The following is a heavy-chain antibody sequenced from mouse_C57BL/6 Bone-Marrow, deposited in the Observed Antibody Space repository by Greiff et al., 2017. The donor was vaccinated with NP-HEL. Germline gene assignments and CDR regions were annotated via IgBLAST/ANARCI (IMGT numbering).Heavy chain of an antibody. J-gene: IGHJ3*01. Sequence: QVQLQQPGAELVKPGASVKLSCKASGYTFTTYWMQWVKQRPGQGLEWIGEIDPSDSYTTYNQKFKGQATLTVDTSAGTSNMQLSSLTSEDSAVYYCARNAYYGRSYEFAYWGQGTLVTVSA. V-gene: IGHV1-50*01. D-gene: IGHD1-1*01. CDR3: ARNAYYGRSYEFAY. CDR2: IDPSDSYT. CDR1: GYTFTTYW.